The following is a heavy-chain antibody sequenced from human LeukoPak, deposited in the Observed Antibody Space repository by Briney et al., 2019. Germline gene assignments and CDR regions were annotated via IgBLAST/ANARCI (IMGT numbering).Heavy chain of an antibody. J-gene: IGHJ5*02. V-gene: IGHV4-4*02. D-gene: IGHD5-18*01. Sequence: PSGTLSLTCAVSGGSISSSNWWSWVRQPPGKGLEWIGEIYHSGSTNYNPPLKSRVTISVDKSKNQFSLKLSSVTAADTAVYYRARYRGYSYGYSWFDPWGQGTLVTVSS. CDR3: ARYRGYSYGYSWFDP. CDR2: IYHSGST. CDR1: GGSISSSNW.